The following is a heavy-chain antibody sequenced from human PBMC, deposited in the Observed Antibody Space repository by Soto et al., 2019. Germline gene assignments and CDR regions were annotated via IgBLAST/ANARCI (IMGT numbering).Heavy chain of an antibody. J-gene: IGHJ5*02. V-gene: IGHV1-8*01. D-gene: IGHD1-1*01. CDR3: VRMASSGTLNWFDP. CDR1: ESTFMHYD. Sequence: GSVTVSCKASESTFMHYDGSWVRQATGQGLEWMGWMNPNSGNTGYALKFQGRVSMTRNTSIYTVYLELSSLASDDTAVYYCVRMASSGTLNWFDPWGQGTLVTVSS. CDR2: MNPNSGNT.